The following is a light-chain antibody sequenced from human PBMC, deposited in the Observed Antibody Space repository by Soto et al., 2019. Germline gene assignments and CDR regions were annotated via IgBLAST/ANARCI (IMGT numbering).Light chain of an antibody. J-gene: IGKJ1*01. Sequence: DIQMTQSPSTLSASVGDRVTITCRASQGISSWLAWYQQKPGKAPKLLIYKASSLESGVPSRFSSSGSGTEFTLTISSLQPDDFATYYCQQYNNYWTFGQGTKVEIK. V-gene: IGKV1-5*03. CDR1: QGISSW. CDR2: KAS. CDR3: QQYNNYWT.